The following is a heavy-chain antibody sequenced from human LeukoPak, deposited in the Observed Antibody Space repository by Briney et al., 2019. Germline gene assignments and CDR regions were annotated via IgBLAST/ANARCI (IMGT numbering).Heavy chain of an antibody. CDR3: TRDLEYLDY. J-gene: IGHJ4*02. CDR2: ISSSGSTI. V-gene: IGHV3-48*03. CDR1: GFTFSSYE. Sequence: PGGSLRLSCAASGFTFSSYEMNWVRQAPGKGLEWVSYISSSGSTIYYADSVRGRFTISRDNAKNSLYLQMNSLRAEDTAVYYCTRDLEYLDYWGQGTLVTVSS.